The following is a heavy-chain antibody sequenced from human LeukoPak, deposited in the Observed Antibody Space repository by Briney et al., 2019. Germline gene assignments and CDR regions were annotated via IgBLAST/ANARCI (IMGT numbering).Heavy chain of an antibody. CDR1: GFTFDDYG. CDR3: VRGPPYYYGSGSYYDVEEPYYYYMDV. Sequence: PGGSLRLSCAASGFTFDDYGMSWVRQAPGKGLEWVSGINWNGASTGYADSVKGRFTISRDNARNSLYLQMGSLRAEDTAVYYCVRGPPYYYGSGSYYDVEEPYYYYMDVWGKGATVTVSS. CDR2: INWNGAST. D-gene: IGHD3-10*01. V-gene: IGHV3-20*04. J-gene: IGHJ6*03.